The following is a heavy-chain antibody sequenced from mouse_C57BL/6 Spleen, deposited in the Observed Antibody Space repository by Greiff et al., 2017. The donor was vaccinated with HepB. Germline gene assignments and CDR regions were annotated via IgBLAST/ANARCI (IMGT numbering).Heavy chain of an antibody. D-gene: IGHD2-3*01. V-gene: IGHV2-6-1*01. CDR3: ARQGDGYLYYAMDY. CDR2: IWSDGST. CDR1: GFSLTSYG. Sequence: VKVVESGPGLVAPSQSLSITCTVSGFSLTSYGVHWVRQPPGKGLEWLVVIWSDGSTTYNSALKSRLSISKDNSKSQVFLKMNSLQTDDTAMYYCARQGDGYLYYAMDYWGQGTSVTVSS. J-gene: IGHJ4*01.